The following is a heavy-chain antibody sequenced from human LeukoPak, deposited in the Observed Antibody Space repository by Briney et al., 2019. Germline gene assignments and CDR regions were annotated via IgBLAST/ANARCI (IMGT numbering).Heavy chain of an antibody. Sequence: PGSSLRLSCAASGFPFSGSGMRWVRQAPGKGLEWVSYISSSSSTIYYADSVKGRFTISRDNAKNSLYLQMNSLRAEDTAVYYCASGSKNCSSTSCWGQGTLVTVSS. D-gene: IGHD2-2*01. J-gene: IGHJ4*02. V-gene: IGHV3-48*01. CDR2: ISSSSSTI. CDR3: ASGSKNCSSTSC. CDR1: GFPFSGSG.